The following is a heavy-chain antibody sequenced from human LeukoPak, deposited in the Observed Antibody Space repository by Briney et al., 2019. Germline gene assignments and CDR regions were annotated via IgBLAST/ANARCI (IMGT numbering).Heavy chain of an antibody. CDR3: AKAAMVRFDP. CDR2: LRYDGSNT. V-gene: IGHV3-30*02. CDR1: GFTFSGYG. D-gene: IGHD5-18*01. J-gene: IGHJ5*02. Sequence: GGSLRLSCAASGFTFSGYGMHWVRQAPGKGLEWVAFLRYDGSNTYYADSVKGRFTISRDNSKNTLYLQMNSLRAEDTAVYYCAKAAMVRFDPWGQGTLVTVSS.